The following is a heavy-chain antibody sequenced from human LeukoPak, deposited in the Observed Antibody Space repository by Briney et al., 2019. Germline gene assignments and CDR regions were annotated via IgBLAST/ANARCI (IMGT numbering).Heavy chain of an antibody. D-gene: IGHD4-23*01. Sequence: GASVKVSCKASGGTFSSYAISWVRQAPGQGLEWMGKINPILGITHYSQKFQGRVTLTADKSTTSAYMELSSLRSEDTAVYFCAREGQQLFNSRASDFWGQGTLVTVSS. CDR1: GGTFSSYA. CDR2: INPILGIT. V-gene: IGHV1-69*04. J-gene: IGHJ4*02. CDR3: AREGQQLFNSRASDF.